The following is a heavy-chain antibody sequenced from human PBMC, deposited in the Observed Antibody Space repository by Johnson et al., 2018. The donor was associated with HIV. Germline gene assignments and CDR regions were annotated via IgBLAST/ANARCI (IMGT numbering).Heavy chain of an antibody. CDR1: GFTVSSNY. CDR2: ISYDGNNK. J-gene: IGHJ3*02. Sequence: QVQLVESGGGLIQPGGSLRLSCAASGFTVSSNYMSWVRQAPCKGLEWVAVISYDGNNKYYADSVKGRFTISRDNSKNTLYLQMMSLRTEDTAVYFCAKVPSAVWFGEVIWGQGTMVTVSS. D-gene: IGHD3-10*01. V-gene: IGHV3-30*18. CDR3: AKVPSAVWFGEVI.